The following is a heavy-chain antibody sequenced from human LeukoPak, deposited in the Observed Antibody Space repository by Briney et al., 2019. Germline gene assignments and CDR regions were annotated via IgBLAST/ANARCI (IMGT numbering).Heavy chain of an antibody. CDR3: ARDRPAATAGFDY. CDR2: ISSSSSYI. CDR1: GFTFSSYS. Sequence: GGSLRLSCAASGFTFSSYSMNWVRQAPGKGLEWVSSISSSSSYIYYADSVKGRFTISRANAKNSLYLQMNSLRAEDTAVYYCARDRPAATAGFDYWGQGTLVTVSS. J-gene: IGHJ4*02. V-gene: IGHV3-21*01. D-gene: IGHD2-2*01.